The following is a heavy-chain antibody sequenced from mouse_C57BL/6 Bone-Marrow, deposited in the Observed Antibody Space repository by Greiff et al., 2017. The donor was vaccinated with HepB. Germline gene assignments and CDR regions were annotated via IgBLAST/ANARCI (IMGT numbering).Heavy chain of an antibody. D-gene: IGHD2-4*01. CDR2: IGPGSGST. V-gene: IGHV1-77*01. CDR3: TYDYDPWFAY. CDR1: GYTFTDYY. J-gene: IGHJ3*01. Sequence: VKLMESGAELVKPGASVKISCKASGYTFTDYYINWVKQRPGQGLEWIGKIGPGSGSTYYNEKFKGQATLTADKSSSTACMQLSSLTSEDSAVYFCTYDYDPWFAYWGKGTLVTV.